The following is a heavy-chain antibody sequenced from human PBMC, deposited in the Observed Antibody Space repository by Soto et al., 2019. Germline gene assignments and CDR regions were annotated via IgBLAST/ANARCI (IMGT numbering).Heavy chain of an antibody. CDR1: GFTFSSYA. Sequence: QVQLVESGGGVVQPGRSLRLSCAASGFTFSSYAMHWVRQAPGKGLEWVAVISYDGSNKYYADSVKGRFTISRDNSKNTLYLQMNSLRAEDTAVYYCARTVSYYYYYGMDVWGQGTTVTVSS. CDR3: ARTVSYYYYYGMDV. V-gene: IGHV3-30-3*01. J-gene: IGHJ6*02. CDR2: ISYDGSNK.